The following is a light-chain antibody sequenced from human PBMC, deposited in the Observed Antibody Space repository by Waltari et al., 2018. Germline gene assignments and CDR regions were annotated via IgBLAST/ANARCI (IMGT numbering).Light chain of an antibody. V-gene: IGLV2-11*01. CDR1: SSEFGAYDY. CDR2: DVN. CDR3: CSYAGNYANYV. Sequence: SALIHPRAVSRSPGQSVITSCPGASSEFGAYDYVLWDQQHPGKAPTLIIYDVNNRPSGVPDRFSGSKSGNTASLTISGLQAEDEADYYCCSYAGNYANYVFGTGTKLT. J-gene: IGLJ1*01.